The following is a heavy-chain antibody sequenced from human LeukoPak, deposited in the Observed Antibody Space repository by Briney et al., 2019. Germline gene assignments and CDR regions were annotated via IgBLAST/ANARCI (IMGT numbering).Heavy chain of an antibody. J-gene: IGHJ6*03. CDR1: GFTFSSYA. CDR2: ISYDGSNK. D-gene: IGHD3-22*01. Sequence: GGSLRLSCAASGFTFSSYAMHWVRQAPGKGLEWVAVISYDGSNKYYADSVKGRFTISKDNSKNTLYLQMNSLRAEDTAVYYCARDYDSSGYGYYYMDVWGKGTTVTVSS. V-gene: IGHV3-30-3*01. CDR3: ARDYDSSGYGYYYMDV.